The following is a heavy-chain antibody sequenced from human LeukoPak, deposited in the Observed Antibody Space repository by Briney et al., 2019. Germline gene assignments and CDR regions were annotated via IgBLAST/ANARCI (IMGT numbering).Heavy chain of an antibody. CDR3: ARVGKGYSQYYFDY. D-gene: IGHD4-23*01. J-gene: IGHJ4*02. Sequence: GASVKVSCKASGYPFTDYYIHWVRQAPGQGLECMGWISPDSGVTNYAQKFQGRVTMTRDTSISTAYMELSRLTSDDTAVYYCARVGKGYSQYYFDYWGQGTLVTVSS. CDR2: ISPDSGVT. V-gene: IGHV1-2*02. CDR1: GYPFTDYY.